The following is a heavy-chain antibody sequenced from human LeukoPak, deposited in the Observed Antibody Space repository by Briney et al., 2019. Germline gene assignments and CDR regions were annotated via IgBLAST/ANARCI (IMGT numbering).Heavy chain of an antibody. D-gene: IGHD6-19*01. J-gene: IGHJ5*02. Sequence: GGSLRLSCVASGFTLSSYGMHWARQAPGKGLEWVAIFWYDRSNKNYGDSAKGRFTISRDNAKNSLYLQMNSLRAEDTAVYYCARSGYSSGWFNWFDPWGQGTLVTVSS. CDR2: FWYDRSNK. CDR1: GFTLSSYG. V-gene: IGHV3-33*03. CDR3: ARSGYSSGWFNWFDP.